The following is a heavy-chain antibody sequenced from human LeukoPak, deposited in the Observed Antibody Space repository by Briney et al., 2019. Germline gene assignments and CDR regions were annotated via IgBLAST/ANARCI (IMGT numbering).Heavy chain of an antibody. V-gene: IGHV3-15*01. CDR1: GFTFSSYS. CDR2: IKSKTDGGTT. J-gene: IGHJ4*02. CDR3: TTDPYLWFMGS. Sequence: PGGSLRLSCAASGFTFSSYSMNWVRQAPGKGLEWVGRIKSKTDGGTTDYAAPVKGRFTISRDDSKNTLYLQMNSLKTEDTAVYYCTTDPYLWFMGSWGQGTLVTVSS. D-gene: IGHD3-10*01.